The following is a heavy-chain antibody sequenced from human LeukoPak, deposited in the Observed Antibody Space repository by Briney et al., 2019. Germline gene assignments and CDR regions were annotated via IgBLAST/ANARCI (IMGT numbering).Heavy chain of an antibody. V-gene: IGHV3-21*01. Sequence: GGSLRPSCAASGFTFSSYSMNWVRQAPGKGLEWVPSISSSSSYIYYADSVKGRFTISRDNAKNSLYLQMNSLRAEDTAVYYCARSRYYGSKNDAFDIWGQGTMVTVSS. J-gene: IGHJ3*02. CDR3: ARSRYYGSKNDAFDI. CDR2: ISSSSSYI. CDR1: GFTFSSYS. D-gene: IGHD3-10*01.